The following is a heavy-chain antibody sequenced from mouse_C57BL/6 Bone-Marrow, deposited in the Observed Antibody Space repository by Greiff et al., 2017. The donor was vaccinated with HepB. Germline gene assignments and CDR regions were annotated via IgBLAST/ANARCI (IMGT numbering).Heavy chain of an antibody. D-gene: IGHD1-1*01. CDR3: ARNPLMTTVGYVDV. V-gene: IGHV2-9-1*01. J-gene: IGHJ1*03. Sequence: VQVVESGPGLVAPSQSLSITCTVSGFSLTSYAISWVRQPPGKGLEWLGVIWTGGGTNYNSALKSRLSISKDNSKSQVFLNMTSLQTDDTARYYCARNPLMTTVGYVDVWGTGTTVTVSS. CDR2: IWTGGGT. CDR1: GFSLTSYA.